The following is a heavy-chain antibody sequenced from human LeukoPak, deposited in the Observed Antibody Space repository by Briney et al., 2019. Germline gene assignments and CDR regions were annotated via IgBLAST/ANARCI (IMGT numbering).Heavy chain of an antibody. J-gene: IGHJ4*02. Sequence: ASVKVSCKASGYTFASYGITWVRQAPGQGLEWMGWISAYNGNTNYAQKLQGRVTMTTDTSTSTAYMELRSLRSDDTAVYYCASSSRIAAAGTGFDYWGQGTLVTVSS. CDR1: GYTFASYG. V-gene: IGHV1-18*01. CDR2: ISAYNGNT. CDR3: ASSSRIAAAGTGFDY. D-gene: IGHD6-13*01.